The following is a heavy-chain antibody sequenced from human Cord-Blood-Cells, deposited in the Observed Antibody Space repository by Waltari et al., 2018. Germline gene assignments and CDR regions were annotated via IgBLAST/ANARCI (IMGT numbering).Heavy chain of an antibody. Sequence: QLQLVQSGAEVKKPGSSVTVSCKAPAGPFRSAVIYWVRQGPGQGLEWMGGIIPIFGTANYAQKVQGRVTITADESTSTADMELSSLRSEDTAVYYCARDFGGSGSYYFDYWGQGTLVTVSS. D-gene: IGHD3-10*01. CDR1: AGPFRSAV. J-gene: IGHJ4*02. V-gene: IGHV1-69*01. CDR3: ARDFGGSGSYYFDY. CDR2: IIPIFGTA.